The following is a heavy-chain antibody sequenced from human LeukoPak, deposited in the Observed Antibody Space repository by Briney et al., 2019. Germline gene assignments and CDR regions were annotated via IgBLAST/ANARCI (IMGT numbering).Heavy chain of an antibody. J-gene: IGHJ4*02. CDR3: ARRLSGTYDHFDC. Sequence: SETLSLTCAVPGFSITSGYYWDWIRQPPGKGLEWIGSIYYSGSTYFNPSLKSRVTISIDTSKNQFSLKLSSVTAADTALYYCARRLSGTYDHFDCWGQGTLVTVSP. D-gene: IGHD1-26*01. CDR1: GFSITSGYY. V-gene: IGHV4-38-2*01. CDR2: IYYSGST.